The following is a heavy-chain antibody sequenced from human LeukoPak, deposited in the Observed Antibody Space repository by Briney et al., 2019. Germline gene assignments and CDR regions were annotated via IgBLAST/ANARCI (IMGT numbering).Heavy chain of an antibody. J-gene: IGHJ4*02. Sequence: GGSLRLSCAASGFTFSSYSMNWVRQAPGKGLEWVSSISSSSSYIYYADSVKGRFTISRDNAKNSLYLQMNSLRAEDTAVYYCARNWDLLPAAGTVYFDYWGQGTLVTVSS. V-gene: IGHV3-21*01. CDR3: ARNWDLLPAAGTVYFDY. CDR2: ISSSSSYI. D-gene: IGHD6-13*01. CDR1: GFTFSSYS.